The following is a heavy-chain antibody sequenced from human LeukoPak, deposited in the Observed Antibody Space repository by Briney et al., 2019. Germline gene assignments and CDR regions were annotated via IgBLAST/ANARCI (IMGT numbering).Heavy chain of an antibody. J-gene: IGHJ4*02. CDR1: GFTFSSYA. Sequence: PGGSLRLSCAASGFTFSSYAMSWVRQAPGKRLEWVSAISGSGGSTYYADSVKGRFTISRDNSKNTLYLQMNSLSAEDTAVYYCAKSRGYYYEKSGPADYWGQGTLVTVSS. CDR3: AKSRGYYYEKSGPADY. CDR2: ISGSGGST. V-gene: IGHV3-23*01. D-gene: IGHD3-22*01.